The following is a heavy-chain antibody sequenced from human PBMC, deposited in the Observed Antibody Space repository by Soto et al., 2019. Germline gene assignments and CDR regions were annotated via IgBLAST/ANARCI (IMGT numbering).Heavy chain of an antibody. CDR2: IGSSGYI. Sequence: GGSLRLSCAAAGFNFNSYTINWVRQAPGKRLEWLSSIGSSGYIFSTDSVRGRFTISRGTAKNSVYLQINSLRAEDTAVYFCARDCSGGSCYPGMDVWGQGTTVTVSS. CDR3: ARDCSGGSCYPGMDV. V-gene: IGHV3-21*01. J-gene: IGHJ6*02. D-gene: IGHD2-15*01. CDR1: GFNFNSYT.